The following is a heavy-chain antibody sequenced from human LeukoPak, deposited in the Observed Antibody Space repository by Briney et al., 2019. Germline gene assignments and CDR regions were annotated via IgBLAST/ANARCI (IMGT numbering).Heavy chain of an antibody. V-gene: IGHV3-30*04. J-gene: IGHJ6*02. CDR3: ARATVPYYYGMDV. CDR1: GLTFSSYA. CDR2: ISYDGSNK. D-gene: IGHD4-17*01. Sequence: GGSLRLSCAASGLTFSSYAMHWVRQAPGKGLEWVAVISYDGSNKYYADSVKGRFTISRDNSKNTLYLQMNSLRAEDTAVYYCARATVPYYYGMDVWGQGTTVTVSS.